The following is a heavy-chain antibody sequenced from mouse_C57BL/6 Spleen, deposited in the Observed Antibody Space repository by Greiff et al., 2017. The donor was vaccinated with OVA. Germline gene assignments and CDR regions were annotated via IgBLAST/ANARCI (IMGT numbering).Heavy chain of an antibody. Sequence: DVKLVESGGGLVKPGGSLKLSCAASGFTFSDYGMHWVRQAPEKGLEWVAYISSGSSTIYYADTVKGRFTISRDNAKNTLFLQMTSLRSEDTAMYYCARGNWDDYAMDYWGQGTSVTVSS. CDR2: ISSGSSTI. D-gene: IGHD4-1*01. CDR3: ARGNWDDYAMDY. V-gene: IGHV5-17*01. CDR1: GFTFSDYG. J-gene: IGHJ4*01.